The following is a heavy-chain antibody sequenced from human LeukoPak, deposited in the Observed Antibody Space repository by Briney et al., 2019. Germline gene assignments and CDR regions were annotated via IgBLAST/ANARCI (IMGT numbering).Heavy chain of an antibody. D-gene: IGHD6-13*01. Sequence: GGSLRLSCTTSGFIFGNFGMHWVRQAPGKGLEWLAFIVYNGDKKYYAESVKGRFTISRDNSKNTLYLQMNSQRAEDTAVYYCANQPRYSSSWYYFDYWGQGTLVTVSS. V-gene: IGHV3-30*02. CDR3: ANQPRYSSSWYYFDY. CDR1: GFIFGNFG. CDR2: IVYNGDKK. J-gene: IGHJ4*02.